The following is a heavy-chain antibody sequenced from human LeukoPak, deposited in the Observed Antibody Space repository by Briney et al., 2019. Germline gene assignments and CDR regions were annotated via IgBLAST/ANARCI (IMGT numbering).Heavy chain of an antibody. Sequence: ASVKVSCKASGYTFTSYGISWVRQAPGQGLEWMGWISAYNGNTNYAQKLQGRVTMTTDTSTSTAYMELRSLRSDDTAVYYCAKSQFYGDYSHYYYGMDVWGQGTTVTVSS. J-gene: IGHJ6*02. CDR2: ISAYNGNT. CDR3: AKSQFYGDYSHYYYGMDV. V-gene: IGHV1-18*01. CDR1: GYTFTSYG. D-gene: IGHD4-17*01.